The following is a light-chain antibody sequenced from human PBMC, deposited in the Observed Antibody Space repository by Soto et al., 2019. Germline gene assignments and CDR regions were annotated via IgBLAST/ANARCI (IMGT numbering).Light chain of an antibody. CDR2: KAS. CDR1: QSISNW. Sequence: DIQMNQSPFTLSASVGDRVTITCRASQSISNWLAWYQQKPGKAPWLLIYKASFLESGVPSRFSGSGSGTKFTLTISSLQPDDFATYYCQHCSGTLGPGTKV. J-gene: IGKJ1*01. V-gene: IGKV1-5*03. CDR3: QHCSGT.